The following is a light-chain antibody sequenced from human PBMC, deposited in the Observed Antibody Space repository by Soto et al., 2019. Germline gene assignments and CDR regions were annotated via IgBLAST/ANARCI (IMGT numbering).Light chain of an antibody. Sequence: QSALTQPRSVSGSPGQSVTISCTGTSSDVGGYNYVSWYQQHPGKAPKLMIYDVSKRPPGVPDRFSGSKSGNTASLTISGLQAEDEADYYCCSYAGSDTLVFGTGTKLTVL. CDR3: CSYAGSDTLV. CDR1: SSDVGGYNY. V-gene: IGLV2-11*01. CDR2: DVS. J-gene: IGLJ1*01.